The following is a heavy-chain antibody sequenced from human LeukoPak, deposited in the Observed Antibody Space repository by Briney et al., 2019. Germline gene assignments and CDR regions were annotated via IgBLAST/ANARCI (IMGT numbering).Heavy chain of an antibody. CDR2: IIPIFGTA. Sequence: SVKVSCKASGGTFSSYAISWVRQAPGQGLEWMGGIIPIFGTANYAQKFQGRVTITADESTSTAYMELSSLRSEDTAVYYCARPGSYYDVYFDYWGQGTLVTVSS. V-gene: IGHV1-69*13. D-gene: IGHD1-26*01. J-gene: IGHJ4*02. CDR3: ARPGSYYDVYFDY. CDR1: GGTFSSYA.